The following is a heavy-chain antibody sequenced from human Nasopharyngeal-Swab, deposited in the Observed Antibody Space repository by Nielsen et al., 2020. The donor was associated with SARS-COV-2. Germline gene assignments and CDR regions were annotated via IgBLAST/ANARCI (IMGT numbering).Heavy chain of an antibody. D-gene: IGHD1-14*01. J-gene: IGHJ4*02. CDR3: TRGLTGHIVQWNPSPY. Sequence: GGSLRLSCAASGFSITTYGMTWVRQAPGKGLEWVSSISELGSGIYYADSVRGRFSISRDTSKNTVYLQMNTLRADDTALYFCTRGLTGHIVQWNPSPYWGQGTLVTVSS. V-gene: IGHV3-23*01. CDR2: ISELGSGI. CDR1: GFSITTYG.